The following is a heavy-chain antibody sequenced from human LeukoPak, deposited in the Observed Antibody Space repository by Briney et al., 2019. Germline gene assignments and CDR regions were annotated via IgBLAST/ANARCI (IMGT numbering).Heavy chain of an antibody. CDR2: IWYDGSNK. CDR3: ARDQLYCSGGICYFDY. CDR1: GFTFSSYG. V-gene: IGHV3-33*01. Sequence: GGSLRLSCAASGFTFSSYGMHWVRQAPGEGLEWVEVIWYDGSNKYYADSVKGRFTISRDNSKNTLYLQMNSLRTEDTAVYYCARDQLYCSGGICYFDYWGQGTLVTVSS. J-gene: IGHJ4*02. D-gene: IGHD2-15*01.